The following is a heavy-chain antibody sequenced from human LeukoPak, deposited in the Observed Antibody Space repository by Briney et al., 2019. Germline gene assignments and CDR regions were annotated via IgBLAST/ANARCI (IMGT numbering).Heavy chain of an antibody. CDR1: GGSISSSSYY. D-gene: IGHD2-2*01. Sequence: SETLSLTCTVSGGSISSSSYYWSWIRQPAGKGLEWIGRIYTSGSTNYNPSLKSRVTMSVDTSKNQFSLKLSSVTAADTAVYYCARGPGQLLVGYYYYYMDVWGKGTTVTVSS. CDR3: ARGPGQLLVGYYYYYMDV. V-gene: IGHV4-61*02. J-gene: IGHJ6*03. CDR2: IYTSGST.